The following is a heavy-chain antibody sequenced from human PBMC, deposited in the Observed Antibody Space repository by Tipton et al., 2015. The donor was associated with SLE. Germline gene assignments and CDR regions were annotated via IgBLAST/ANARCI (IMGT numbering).Heavy chain of an antibody. CDR2: ITGSGDST. Sequence: SLRLSCAASGFTFSRYSMNWVRQAPGKGLEWVSGITGSGDSTYYADSVKGRFTLSRDNSRNTVYLQMNSLRAEDTAVYYCAKYEGFYGNDAVDVWGQGTMVSVSP. CDR1: GFTFSRYS. V-gene: IGHV3-23*01. J-gene: IGHJ3*01. D-gene: IGHD2/OR15-2a*01. CDR3: AKYEGFYGNDAVDV.